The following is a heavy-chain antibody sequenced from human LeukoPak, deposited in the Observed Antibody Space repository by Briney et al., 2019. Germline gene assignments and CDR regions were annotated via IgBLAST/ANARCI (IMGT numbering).Heavy chain of an antibody. Sequence: SETLSLTCSVSGDSISSGRNYWGWIRQAPGKGLEWIASIYSSGNTHSNPSLKSRVSISVDTSKNQVSLKLYSVTASDAAIYYCARHLSGTTMSHYFDFWGQGTLVTVSS. J-gene: IGHJ4*02. D-gene: IGHD1-1*01. V-gene: IGHV4-39*01. CDR1: GDSISSGRNY. CDR2: IYSSGNT. CDR3: ARHLSGTTMSHYFDF.